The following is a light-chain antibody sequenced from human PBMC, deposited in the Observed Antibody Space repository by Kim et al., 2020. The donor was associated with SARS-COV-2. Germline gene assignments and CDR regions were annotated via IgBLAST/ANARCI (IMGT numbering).Light chain of an antibody. CDR1: ESVSIN. CDR3: QQYNNWYS. J-gene: IGKJ2*03. Sequence: ETVMTQSPATLSVSPGERATLSCRANESVSINLAWYQQKHGQAPRLLIYGASTRATGIPARFSGSGSGTEFTLTISSLQSEDFAVYHCQQYNNWYSFGQGTKLEI. V-gene: IGKV3D-15*01. CDR2: GAS.